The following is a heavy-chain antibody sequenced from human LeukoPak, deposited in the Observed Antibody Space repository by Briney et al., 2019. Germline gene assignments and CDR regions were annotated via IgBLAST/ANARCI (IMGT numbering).Heavy chain of an antibody. J-gene: IGHJ3*02. CDR2: ISYDGSNK. D-gene: IGHD3-22*01. Sequence: PGGSLRLSCAASGFTFSSYAMHWVRQAPGKGLEWVAVISYDGSNKYYADSVKGRFTISRDNSKNTLYLQMNSLRAEDAAVYYCAKGERRYYDSSGYYYVGSPDDAFDIWGQGTMVTVSS. V-gene: IGHV3-30-3*01. CDR1: GFTFSSYA. CDR3: AKGERRYYDSSGYYYVGSPDDAFDI.